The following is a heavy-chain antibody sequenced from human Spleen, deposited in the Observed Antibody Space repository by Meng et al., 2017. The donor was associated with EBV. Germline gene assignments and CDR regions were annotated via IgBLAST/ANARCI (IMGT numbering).Heavy chain of an antibody. Sequence: LRQWGVGLFEPSETLSRTCAVYGGAFSAYYWSWIRQPPGKGLEWIGEINHSGSTNYNPSLKSRVTISVDTSKNQFSLKLSSVTAADTAVYYCARGGHFGAAAGPDYWGQGTLVTVSS. D-gene: IGHD6-13*01. CDR3: ARGGHFGAAAGPDY. CDR2: INHSGST. CDR1: GGAFSAYY. J-gene: IGHJ4*02. V-gene: IGHV4-34*01.